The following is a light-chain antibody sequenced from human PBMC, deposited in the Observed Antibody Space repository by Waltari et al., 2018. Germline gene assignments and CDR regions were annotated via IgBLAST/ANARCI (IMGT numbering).Light chain of an antibody. CDR1: SSAVDSYNY. CDR3: CSYAGSYTLGV. V-gene: IGLV2-11*01. J-gene: IGLJ3*02. CDR2: DVT. Sequence: QSALTQPRSVSGSPGQSVTISCTGTSSAVDSYNYVSWFQQHPGKAPKLMIYDVTKRPSGVPDRFSGSKSGITASLTISGLQADDEADYYCCSYAGSYTLGVFGGGTKLTVL.